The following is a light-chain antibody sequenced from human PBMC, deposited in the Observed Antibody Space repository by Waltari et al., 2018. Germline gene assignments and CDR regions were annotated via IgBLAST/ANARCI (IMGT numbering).Light chain of an antibody. CDR3: QQSYITPYT. J-gene: IGKJ2*01. CDR1: QSITSH. CDR2: TAS. Sequence: EIQMTKAPSSLSASVGDRVTITCRASQSITSHLNWFQQQPGRAPKLLIHTASSLESGVPSRFSGSGSGTHFTLTISSLQPEDFATYFCQQSYITPYTFGQGTKLEI. V-gene: IGKV1-39*01.